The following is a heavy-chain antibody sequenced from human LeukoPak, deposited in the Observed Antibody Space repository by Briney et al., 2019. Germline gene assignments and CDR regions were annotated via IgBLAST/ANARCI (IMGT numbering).Heavy chain of an antibody. Sequence: GGSLRLSCAASGFSFSYFWMHWVRQAPGKGLVWVSRINRDGSGTSYADSVKGRFTISRDNAKNTLSLQMNSLRAEGAAVYYCTRELEYRGSPDDAFDIWGQGTMVTVSS. CDR1: GFSFSYFW. CDR2: INRDGSGT. V-gene: IGHV3-74*01. J-gene: IGHJ3*02. D-gene: IGHD1-26*01. CDR3: TRELEYRGSPDDAFDI.